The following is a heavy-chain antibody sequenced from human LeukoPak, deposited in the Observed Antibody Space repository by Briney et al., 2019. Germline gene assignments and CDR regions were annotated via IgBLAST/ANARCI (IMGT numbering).Heavy chain of an antibody. Sequence: GGSLRLSCAVSGFTFSSYSMSWVRQAPGKGLEWISYISSTGSTVYYADSVEGRFTISRDNAQNSLYLQMNNLRAEDTAVYYCARAGSFRFDYWGQGALVTVSS. J-gene: IGHJ4*02. V-gene: IGHV3-48*01. CDR2: ISSTGSTV. CDR1: GFTFSSYS. CDR3: ARAGSFRFDY.